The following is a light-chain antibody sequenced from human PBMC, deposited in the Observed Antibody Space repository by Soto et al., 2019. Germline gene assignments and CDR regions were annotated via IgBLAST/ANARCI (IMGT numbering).Light chain of an antibody. CDR1: QSVGSN. Sequence: EIVMTQSPATLSVSPGERATLSCRASQSVGSNLAWYQHKPGQAPRLLIFDASTRATDIPARFSGSGSGTEFTLTISSLQSEDFAVYYCQQYDNWPPITFGQGTKVGI. V-gene: IGKV3-15*01. J-gene: IGKJ1*01. CDR3: QQYDNWPPIT. CDR2: DAS.